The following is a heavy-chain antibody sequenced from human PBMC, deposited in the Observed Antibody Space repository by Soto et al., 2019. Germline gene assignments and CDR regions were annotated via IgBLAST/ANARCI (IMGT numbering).Heavy chain of an antibody. D-gene: IGHD6-13*01. CDR3: ARDLGIAAAGTGTYYGMDV. J-gene: IGHJ6*02. Sequence: PGGSLRLSCAASGFTFSSYGMHWVRQAPGKGLEWVAVIWYDGSNKYYADSVKGRFTISRDNSKNTLYLQMNSLRAEDTAVYYCARDLGIAAAGTGTYYGMDVWGQGTTVTVSS. V-gene: IGHV3-33*01. CDR1: GFTFSSYG. CDR2: IWYDGSNK.